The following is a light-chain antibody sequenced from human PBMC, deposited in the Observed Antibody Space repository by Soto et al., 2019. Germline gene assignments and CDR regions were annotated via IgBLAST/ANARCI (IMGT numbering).Light chain of an antibody. CDR2: EVS. CDR1: SSDVGGYRY. J-gene: IGLJ1*01. Sequence: QSALTQPASVSGSPGQSITIPCTGTSSDVGGYRYVSWYQQHPGKALKLMIYEVSNRPSGVSNRFSGSKSGNTASLTISGLQAEDEADYYCSSYTSSIIYVFGTGTKLTVL. CDR3: SSYTSSIIYV. V-gene: IGLV2-14*01.